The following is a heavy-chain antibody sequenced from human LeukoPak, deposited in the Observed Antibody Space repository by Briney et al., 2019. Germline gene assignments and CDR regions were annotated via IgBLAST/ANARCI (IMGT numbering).Heavy chain of an antibody. D-gene: IGHD2-21*01. Sequence: SETLSLTCAVYGGSFSGYYWTWIRQPPGKGLEWIGEINHSGTTNYNPSLKSRVIISVDTSKNQFPLKLSSVTDADTAVYYCASSLWGGWFDPWGQGTLVTVSS. CDR3: ASSLWGGWFDP. CDR1: GGSFSGYY. J-gene: IGHJ5*02. V-gene: IGHV4-34*01. CDR2: INHSGTT.